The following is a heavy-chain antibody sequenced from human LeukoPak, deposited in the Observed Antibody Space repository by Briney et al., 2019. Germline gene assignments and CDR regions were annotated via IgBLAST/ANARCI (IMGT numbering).Heavy chain of an antibody. J-gene: IGHJ4*02. V-gene: IGHV3-23*01. D-gene: IGHD6-19*01. Sequence: PGGSLRLSCAASGFTFSSYAMSWVRQAPEKGLEWVSSISDSGGNTYYADSGKGRFTISRDNSKNTLYLQMNSLRAEDTAVYYCAKDGVWQSYYFDYWGQGTLVTVSS. CDR3: AKDGVWQSYYFDY. CDR1: GFTFSSYA. CDR2: ISDSGGNT.